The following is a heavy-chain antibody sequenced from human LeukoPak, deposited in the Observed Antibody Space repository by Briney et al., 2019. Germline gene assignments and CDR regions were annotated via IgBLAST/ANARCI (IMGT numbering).Heavy chain of an antibody. V-gene: IGHV5-51*01. CDR1: GYSFTSYW. J-gene: IGHJ4*02. CDR2: IYPGDSDT. Sequence: GESLQISCKASGYSFTSYWIGWVRQLPGKGLEWMGIIYPGDSDTRYSPSFQGQVTISADKSISTAYLQWSSLKASDTAMYYCASAYSTTWFYFHYWGQGTLVTVSS. D-gene: IGHD2/OR15-2a*01. CDR3: ASAYSTTWFYFHY.